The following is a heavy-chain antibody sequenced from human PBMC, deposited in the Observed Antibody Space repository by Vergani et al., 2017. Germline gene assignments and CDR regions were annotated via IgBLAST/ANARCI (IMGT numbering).Heavy chain of an antibody. Sequence: QLQLQESGPGLVKPSETLSLTCTVSGGSISSSSYYWGWIRQPPGKGLEWIGSIYYSGSTSYNPSLKSRVTISVDPSKNQVSLKLSSVTAADTAVYYCARVVLWHRLFDPWGQGTLVTVSS. CDR1: GGSISSSSYY. D-gene: IGHD2/OR15-2a*01. CDR2: IYYSGST. J-gene: IGHJ5*02. V-gene: IGHV4-39*07. CDR3: ARVVLWHRLFDP.